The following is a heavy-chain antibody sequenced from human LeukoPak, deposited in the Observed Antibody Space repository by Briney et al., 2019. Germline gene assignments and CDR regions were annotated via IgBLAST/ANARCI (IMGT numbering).Heavy chain of an antibody. CDR2: IKCDGSEK. CDR1: GFTFSSSW. Sequence: GGSLRLSCAASGFTFSSSWMHWVCQAPEKGLEWVADIKCDGSEKYYVDSVKGRLTISKDNAKNSLYLQVNSLRAEDMTLYYCVRRITMIVVVITTKGQGGQGTLVTVSS. CDR3: VRRITMIVVVITTKGQ. J-gene: IGHJ4*02. V-gene: IGHV3-52*01. D-gene: IGHD3-22*01.